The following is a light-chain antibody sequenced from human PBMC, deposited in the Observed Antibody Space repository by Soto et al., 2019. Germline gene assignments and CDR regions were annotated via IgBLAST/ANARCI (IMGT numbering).Light chain of an antibody. CDR3: QQYNSYSQT. Sequence: QMTQSPSSLSASVGDRVTLTCRVSQSISSYLNWYQQKPGKAPKLLIYKASSLESGVPSRFSGSGSGTEFTLTISSLQPDDLATYYCQQYNSYSQTFGQGTKVDI. CDR1: QSISSY. V-gene: IGKV1-5*03. CDR2: KAS. J-gene: IGKJ1*01.